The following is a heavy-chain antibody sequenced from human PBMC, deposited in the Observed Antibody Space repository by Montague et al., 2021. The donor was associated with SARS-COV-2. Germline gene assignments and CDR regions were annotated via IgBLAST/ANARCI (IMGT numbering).Heavy chain of an antibody. D-gene: IGHD5-18*01. CDR3: ARVSDGPEGNFDH. Sequence: TLSLTCTVSAGSMSSSDFYWSWVRQPAGKGLEWIGRIYNSGRTNYNPSLQSRVTMSLDTSKNEFYPRLSSMSAADTAVYYCARVSDGPEGNFDHWGQGTLVTVSS. J-gene: IGHJ4*02. CDR2: IYNSGRT. V-gene: IGHV4-61*02. CDR1: AGSMSSSDFY.